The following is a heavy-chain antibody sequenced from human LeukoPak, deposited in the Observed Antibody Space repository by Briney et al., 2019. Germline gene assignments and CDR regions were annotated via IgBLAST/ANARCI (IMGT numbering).Heavy chain of an antibody. CDR2: IYYTGST. V-gene: IGHV4-39*07. CDR1: GASISGSGYY. J-gene: IGHJ4*02. D-gene: IGHD5-18*01. Sequence: SETLSLTCAVSGASISGSGYYLGWIRQPPGKGLEWIGNIYYTGSTYYNASLQSRVTISIDTSKNQFSLKLSSVTAADTAVYYCARLRVRGYGYGPWEGPTWLDYWGQGTLVTVSS. CDR3: ARLRVRGYGYGPWEGPTWLDY.